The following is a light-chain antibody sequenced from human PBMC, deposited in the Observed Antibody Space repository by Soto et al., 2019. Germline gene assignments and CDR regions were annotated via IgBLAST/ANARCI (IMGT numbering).Light chain of an antibody. CDR3: LQDYNYPYT. Sequence: ALQMTQSPSSLSASVGDRVTITCRASQGIRNALGWYQQIPGKAPKLLIYAASNLQSGVPSRFSGSGSGTDFTLTISSLQPEDFATYYCLQDYNYPYTFGQGTKLEIK. J-gene: IGKJ2*01. CDR1: QGIRNA. CDR2: AAS. V-gene: IGKV1-6*01.